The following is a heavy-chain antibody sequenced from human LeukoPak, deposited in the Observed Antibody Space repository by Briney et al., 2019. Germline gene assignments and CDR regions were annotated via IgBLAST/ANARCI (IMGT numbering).Heavy chain of an antibody. J-gene: IGHJ4*02. Sequence: PGGSLRVSCVASGCTFSRYGMHWVRQAPAKGREWVAFIRHDESEKKYKDSVNGRFIVSKDNSKNTLSLQMHRLRVEETAVYYCGTHYYAWGNYYNPIFYWGQGALVTVSS. CDR1: GCTFSRYG. CDR3: GTHYYAWGNYYNPIFY. D-gene: IGHD3-10*01. CDR2: IRHDESEK. V-gene: IGHV3-30*02.